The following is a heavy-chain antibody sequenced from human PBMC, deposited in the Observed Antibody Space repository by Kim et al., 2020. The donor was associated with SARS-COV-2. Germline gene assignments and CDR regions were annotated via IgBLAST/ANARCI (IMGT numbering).Heavy chain of an antibody. CDR1: GFTFSGYA. J-gene: IGHJ6*02. CDR2: ISGSGGST. V-gene: IGHV3-23*01. Sequence: GGSLRLSCAASGFTFSGYAMSWVRQAPGKGLEWVSAISGSGGSTYYADSVKGGFTIYRDNSKNTLYLQMNSLRAEDTAVYYCATDVGYQLLYRRYYFYSGMDGWGHGTTVTVSS. D-gene: IGHD2-2*02. CDR3: ATDVGYQLLYRRYYFYSGMDG.